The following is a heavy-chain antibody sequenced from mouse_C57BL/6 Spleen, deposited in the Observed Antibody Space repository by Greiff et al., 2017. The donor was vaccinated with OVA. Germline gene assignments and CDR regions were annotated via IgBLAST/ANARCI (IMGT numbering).Heavy chain of an antibody. CDR2: IYPGDGDT. CDR1: GYAFSSYW. Sequence: QVQLQQSGPELVKPGASVKISCKASGYAFSSYWMNWVKQRPGQGLEWIGRIYPGDGDTKYNGKFKGKATLTADKSSSTAYMQLSRLTSEDSAVYFCARSGGSSCYSDYWGQGTTLTVSS. CDR3: ARSGGSSCYSDY. V-gene: IGHV1-82*01. D-gene: IGHD3-2*02. J-gene: IGHJ2*01.